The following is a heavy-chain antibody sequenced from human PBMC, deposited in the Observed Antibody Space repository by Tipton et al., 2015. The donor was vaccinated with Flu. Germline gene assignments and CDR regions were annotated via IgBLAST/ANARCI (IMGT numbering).Heavy chain of an antibody. CDR3: VRDNPDIYGSDPHYFYAMDV. V-gene: IGHV4-59*12. CDR2: MFHIGGT. Sequence: TLSLTCSVSRGSIRGYVWTWIRQSPGKGLEWVGYMFHIGGTFYNPSLRGRVAISMDTSKNQFYLMLTSVTAADTAVYYCVRDNPDIYGSDPHYFYAMDVWGHGTTVTVFS. J-gene: IGHJ6*02. D-gene: IGHD5-12*01. CDR1: RGSIRGYV.